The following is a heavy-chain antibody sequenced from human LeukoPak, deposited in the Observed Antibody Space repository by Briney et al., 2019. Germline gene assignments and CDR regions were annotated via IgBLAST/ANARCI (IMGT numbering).Heavy chain of an antibody. CDR3: ASVRRGFGESSKYYSYYYMDV. D-gene: IGHD3-10*01. Sequence: SETLSLTCTVSGGSISSSTYYWGWIRQPPGKGLEWIGSINYSGSTFYNPSLKSRVTISVDTSENQLSLKLSAVTAADTAVYYCASVRRGFGESSKYYSYYYMDVWGKGTTVTISS. CDR1: GGSISSSTYY. V-gene: IGHV4-39*01. J-gene: IGHJ6*03. CDR2: INYSGST.